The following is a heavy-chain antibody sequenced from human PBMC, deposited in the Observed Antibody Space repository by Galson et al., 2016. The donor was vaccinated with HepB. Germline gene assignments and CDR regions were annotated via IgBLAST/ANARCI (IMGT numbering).Heavy chain of an antibody. D-gene: IGHD4-17*01. J-gene: IGHJ4*02. CDR1: GFTFSSYS. V-gene: IGHV3-30*03. Sequence: SLRLSCAASGFTFSSYSMNWVRQAPGKGLEWVAADSMDGRRKFYADSVKGRFTISRDNSKNTLYLQTDNLRAEDTAVYYCARDDDYGDYSLDYWGQGTLVTVSS. CDR2: DSMDGRRK. CDR3: ARDDDYGDYSLDY.